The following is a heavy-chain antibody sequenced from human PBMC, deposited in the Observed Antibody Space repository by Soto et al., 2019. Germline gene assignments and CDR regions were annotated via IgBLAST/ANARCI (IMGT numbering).Heavy chain of an antibody. CDR3: ARGGQVLVVTDALDY. D-gene: IGHD2-21*02. V-gene: IGHV1-46*01. Sequence: QVQLVQSGAEVKKPGASVKVSCKASGDTFTDYYIHWERQAPGQGLAWMVTVNPSVGQTTYAQHFLRRMSMCRDTSTSTLYMELTSLTSEYTAVYYCARGGQVLVVTDALDYWGQGTLVTGSS. CDR1: GDTFTDYY. J-gene: IGHJ4*02. CDR2: VNPSVGQT.